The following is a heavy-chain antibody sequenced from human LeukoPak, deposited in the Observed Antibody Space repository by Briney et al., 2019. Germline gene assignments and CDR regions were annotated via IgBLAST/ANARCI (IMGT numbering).Heavy chain of an antibody. Sequence: GGSLRLSCAASGFTFSSYGMHWVRQAPGKGLEWVAFIRYDGSNKYYADSVKGRFTISRDNSKNTLYLQMNSLRAEDTAVYYCARDNLLDTYYFDYWGQGTLVTVSS. D-gene: IGHD5-18*01. CDR2: IRYDGSNK. V-gene: IGHV3-30*02. CDR1: GFTFSSYG. CDR3: ARDNLLDTYYFDY. J-gene: IGHJ4*02.